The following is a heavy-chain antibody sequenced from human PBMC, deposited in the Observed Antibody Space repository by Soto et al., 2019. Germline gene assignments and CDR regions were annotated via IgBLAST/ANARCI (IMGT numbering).Heavy chain of an antibody. D-gene: IGHD2-15*01. V-gene: IGHV3-43D*04. CDR3: AKDISGGGHYYYYGMDV. Sequence: GGSLRLSCAASGFTFDDYAMHWVRQAPGKGLEWVSLISWDGGSTYYADSVKGRFTISRDNSKNSLYLQMNSLRAEDTALYYCAKDISGGGHYYYYGMDVWGQGTTVTVSS. CDR2: ISWDGGST. J-gene: IGHJ6*02. CDR1: GFTFDDYA.